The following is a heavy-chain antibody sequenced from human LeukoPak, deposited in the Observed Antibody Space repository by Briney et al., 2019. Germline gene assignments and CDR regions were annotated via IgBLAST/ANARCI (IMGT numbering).Heavy chain of an antibody. CDR3: AKDRLRYYDSSGYLDY. CDR1: GFTFSSYW. D-gene: IGHD3-22*01. V-gene: IGHV3-7*03. Sequence: PGGSLRLSCAASGFTFSSYWMSWVRQAPGKGLEWVANIKQDGSEKYYVDSVKGRFTISRDNAKNSLYLQMNSLRAEDMALYYCAKDRLRYYDSSGYLDYWGQGTLVTVSS. CDR2: IKQDGSEK. J-gene: IGHJ4*02.